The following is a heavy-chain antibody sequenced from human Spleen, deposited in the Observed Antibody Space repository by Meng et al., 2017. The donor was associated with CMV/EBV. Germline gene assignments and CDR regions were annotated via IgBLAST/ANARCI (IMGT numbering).Heavy chain of an antibody. CDR3: ARVNYFDY. J-gene: IGHJ4*02. CDR1: GFTFSSYT. Sequence: LSLTCAASGFTFSSYTMHWVRQAPGKGLEWVAVVSYDGNNKYYADSVKGRFTISRDNSKNTLYLQMNSLRVEDTAVYYCARVNYFDYWGQGTLVTVSS. V-gene: IGHV3-30*04. CDR2: VSYDGNNK.